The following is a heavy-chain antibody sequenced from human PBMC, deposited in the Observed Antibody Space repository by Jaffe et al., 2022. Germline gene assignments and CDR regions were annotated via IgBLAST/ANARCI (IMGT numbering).Heavy chain of an antibody. CDR1: GFTFNSYG. D-gene: IGHD6-19*01. Sequence: QVQLVESGGGAVQPGGSLRLSCAASGFTFNSYGMHWVRQAPGKGLEWVAFTPFDVNNKYYTESVKGRFTISRDNSKTTLYLQMNSLRPEDTAVYYCAKDFRASGAVAGTGLFDYWGQGTLVTVSS. CDR3: AKDFRASGAVAGTGLFDY. J-gene: IGHJ4*02. V-gene: IGHV3-30*02. CDR2: TPFDVNNK.